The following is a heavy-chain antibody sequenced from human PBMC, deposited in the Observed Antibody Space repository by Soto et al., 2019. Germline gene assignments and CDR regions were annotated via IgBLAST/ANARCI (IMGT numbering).Heavy chain of an antibody. CDR1: GFSFSGSA. CDR3: TTCTVDRDYYYYGMDA. D-gene: IGHD5-12*01. V-gene: IGHV3-73*01. J-gene: IGHJ6*02. Sequence: GGSLRLSCAASGFSFSGSAMHWVRQASGKGLEWVGRIRSKANSYATAYAVSVKGRFTISRDDSKNTAYLQMNSLKTEDTAIYYCTTCTVDRDYYYYGMDAWGQGTTVTVSS. CDR2: IRSKANSYAT.